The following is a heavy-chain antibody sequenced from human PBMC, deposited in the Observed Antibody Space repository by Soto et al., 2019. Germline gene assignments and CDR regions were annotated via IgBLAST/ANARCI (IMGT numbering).Heavy chain of an antibody. V-gene: IGHV1-8*01. CDR1: GYTFTSYD. CDR2: MNPNSGNT. D-gene: IGHD2-2*01. Sequence: QVPLVQSGAEVKKPGASVKVSCKASGYTFTSYDINWVRQATGQGLEWMGWMNPNSGNTGYAQKFQGRVTMTRNTSISTAYMELSSLRSEDTAVYYCARGRRLVWPDYYYYYMDVWGKGTTVTVSS. CDR3: ARGRRLVWPDYYYYYMDV. J-gene: IGHJ6*03.